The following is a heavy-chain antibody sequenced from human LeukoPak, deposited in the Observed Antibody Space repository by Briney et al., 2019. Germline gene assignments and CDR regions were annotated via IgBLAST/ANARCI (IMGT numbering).Heavy chain of an antibody. CDR2: IYHSGST. CDR3: ARVRSSWYQLDY. CDR1: GYSISSGNY. V-gene: IGHV4-38-2*01. Sequence: SETLSLTCAVSGYSISSGNYWGWIRQPPGKGLEWIGSIYHSGSTYYSPSLKSRVTISVDTSKNQFFLKLSSVTAADTAVYYCARVRSSWYQLDYWGQGTLVTVSS. D-gene: IGHD6-13*01. J-gene: IGHJ4*02.